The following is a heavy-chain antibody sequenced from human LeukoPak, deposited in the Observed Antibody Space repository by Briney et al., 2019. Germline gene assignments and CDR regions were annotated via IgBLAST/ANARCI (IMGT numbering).Heavy chain of an antibody. CDR1: GFTVSSNY. CDR3: ARDHPYSSGWYAMSWYFDY. Sequence: GGSLRLSCAASGFTVSSNYMSWVRQAPGKGLEWVSIIYSGGSTFYADSVKGRFTISRDNSKNTLYLQMNSLRAEDTAVYYCARDHPYSSGWYAMSWYFDYWGQGTLVTVSS. J-gene: IGHJ4*02. D-gene: IGHD6-19*01. V-gene: IGHV3-53*05. CDR2: IYSGGST.